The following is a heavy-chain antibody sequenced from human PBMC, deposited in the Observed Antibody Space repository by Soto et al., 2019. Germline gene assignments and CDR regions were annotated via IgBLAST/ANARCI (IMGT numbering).Heavy chain of an antibody. Sequence: EVQLVESGGGLVKPGGSLRLSCAASGFTFSSYSMNWVRQAPGKGLEWVSSISSSSSYIDYADPVKGRFTSSRDKAKNPLYLQMKSLSAADTAVYYLARDGGVGYFDYWGQGTLVTVSS. V-gene: IGHV3-21*01. CDR3: ARDGGVGYFDY. CDR2: ISSSSSYI. J-gene: IGHJ4*02. D-gene: IGHD3-16*01. CDR1: GFTFSSYS.